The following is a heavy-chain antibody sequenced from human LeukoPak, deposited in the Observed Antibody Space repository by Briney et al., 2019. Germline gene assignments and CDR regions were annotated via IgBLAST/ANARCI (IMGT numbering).Heavy chain of an antibody. Sequence: GGSLRLSCAASGFTFSTYAMSWVRQAPGKGLEWVSAISGSGGTTYYANSVKGRLTISRDNSKNTLYLQMNSLRAEDTAVYYCAKDGRSRILDYWGQGTLVTVSS. V-gene: IGHV3-23*01. D-gene: IGHD6-13*01. CDR3: AKDGRSRILDY. J-gene: IGHJ4*02. CDR1: GFTFSTYA. CDR2: ISGSGGTT.